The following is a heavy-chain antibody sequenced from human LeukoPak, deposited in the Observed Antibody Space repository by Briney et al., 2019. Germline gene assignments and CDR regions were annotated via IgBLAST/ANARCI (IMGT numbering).Heavy chain of an antibody. CDR2: ISYDGSNK. CDR1: GFTFRSYA. D-gene: IGHD6-13*01. CDR3: ARDGIAAAGTSYYYYYGMDV. Sequence: GGSLRLSCAASGFTFRSYAMHWVRQAPGKGLEWVAVISYDGSNKYYADSVKGRFTISRDNSKNTLYLQMNSLRAEDTAVYYCARDGIAAAGTSYYYYYGMDVWGQGTTVTVSS. V-gene: IGHV3-30*04. J-gene: IGHJ6*02.